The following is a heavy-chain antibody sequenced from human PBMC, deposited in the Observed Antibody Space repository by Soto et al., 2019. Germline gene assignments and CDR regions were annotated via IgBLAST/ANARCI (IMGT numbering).Heavy chain of an antibody. Sequence: QVQLVQSGPEVKKPGSSVKVSCKTSGGTLSSYSISWVRQAPGQGLEWVGRIITFVGKANVAQQLQGRVTITADRSTDTTYMELRRLTSDDTAVYYGARVTGGHDSGGNYMDVWGTGTTVTVSS. V-gene: IGHV1-69*08. D-gene: IGHD5-12*01. CDR2: IITFVGKA. J-gene: IGHJ6*03. CDR1: GGTLSSYS. CDR3: ARVTGGHDSGGNYMDV.